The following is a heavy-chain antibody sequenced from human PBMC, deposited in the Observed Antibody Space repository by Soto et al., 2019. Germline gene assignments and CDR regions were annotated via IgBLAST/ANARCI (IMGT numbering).Heavy chain of an antibody. V-gene: IGHV3-21*01. CDR3: AREDYAGASPRFDY. CDR2: ISSSSSNI. D-gene: IGHD4-17*01. CDR1: GFIFSSYT. Sequence: EVQLVESGGGLVKPGGSLRLSCAASGFIFSSYTMTWVRQAPGTGLEWVSSISSSSSNIEYAASVKGRFSVSRDNANNSLFLQINSLRAEDTAVYYCAREDYAGASPRFDYWGLGALVTVSS. J-gene: IGHJ4*02.